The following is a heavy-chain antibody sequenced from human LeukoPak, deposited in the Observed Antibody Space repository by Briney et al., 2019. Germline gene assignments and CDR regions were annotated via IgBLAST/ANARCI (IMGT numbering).Heavy chain of an antibody. D-gene: IGHD5-18*01. J-gene: IGHJ3*02. V-gene: IGHV1-3*01. CDR3: ARVGGYSYVGI. Sequence: KFRGRVTITRDTSASTAYMELSSLRSEDAAVYYCARVGGYSYVGIWGQGTMVTVSS.